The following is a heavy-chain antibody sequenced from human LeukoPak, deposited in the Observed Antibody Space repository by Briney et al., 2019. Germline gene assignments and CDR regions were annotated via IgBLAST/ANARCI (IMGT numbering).Heavy chain of an antibody. CDR3: ATDHSYSSGWYYFDY. J-gene: IGHJ4*02. Sequence: GASVKVSCKASGYTFTGYYMHWVRQAPGQGLEWMGWINPNSGGTNYAQKFQGRVTMTRDTSISTAYMELSRLRSDDTAVYYCATDHSYSSGWYYFDYWGQGTLVTVSS. V-gene: IGHV1-2*02. CDR1: GYTFTGYY. D-gene: IGHD6-19*01. CDR2: INPNSGGT.